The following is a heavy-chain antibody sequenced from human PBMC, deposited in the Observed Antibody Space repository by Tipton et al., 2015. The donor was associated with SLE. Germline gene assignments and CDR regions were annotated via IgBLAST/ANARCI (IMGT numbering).Heavy chain of an antibody. CDR1: VRSFIGSY. CDR3: TRAEFSSNWYMYWHFDL. CDR2: IDQSGVT. Sequence: TLSLTCAVYVRSFIGSYWTWIRQPPGKGLEWIGDIDQSGVTHYNPSLKSRVTISRDTSGNQFSLNLSSVTASDTAVYFCTRAEFSSNWYMYWHFDLWGRGTLVTVSS. D-gene: IGHD6-13*01. J-gene: IGHJ2*01. V-gene: IGHV4-34*01.